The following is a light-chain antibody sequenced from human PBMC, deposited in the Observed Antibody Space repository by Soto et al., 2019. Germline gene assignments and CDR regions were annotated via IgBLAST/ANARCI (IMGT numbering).Light chain of an antibody. CDR3: SSYTSSSTLV. Sequence: QSALTQPASVSGSPGQSITISCTGTSSDVGGYNYVSWYQQHPGKVPKLMIYEVSNRPSGVSNRFYGSKSGNTASLIISGLQAEDEADYYCSSYTSSSTLVFGGGTQLTVL. CDR2: EVS. V-gene: IGLV2-14*01. J-gene: IGLJ3*02. CDR1: SSDVGGYNY.